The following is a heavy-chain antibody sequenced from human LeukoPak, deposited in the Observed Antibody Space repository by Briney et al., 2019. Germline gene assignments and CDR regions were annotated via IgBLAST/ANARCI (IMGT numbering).Heavy chain of an antibody. J-gene: IGHJ6*02. V-gene: IGHV3-74*01. CDR1: GFTFSSYW. D-gene: IGHD2-15*01. CDR2: INSDGSST. CDR3: ARDRKVVVAATDYYYYYYGMDV. Sequence: PGGSLRLSCAASGFTFSSYWMHWVRQAPGKGLVWVSRINSDGSSTSYADSVKGRFTISRDNAKNMLYLQMNSLRAEDTAVYYCARDRKVVVAATDYYYYYYGMDVWGQGTTVTVSS.